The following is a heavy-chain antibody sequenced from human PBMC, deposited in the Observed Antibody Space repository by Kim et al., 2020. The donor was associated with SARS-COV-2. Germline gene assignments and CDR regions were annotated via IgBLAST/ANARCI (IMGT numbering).Heavy chain of an antibody. CDR3: ARADRRWADPGGDY. V-gene: IGHV3-33*01. Sequence: AASERSRFTISRDYSKNMLYLQMNSLRAEDTAVYYCARADRRWADPGGDYWGQGTLVTVSS. J-gene: IGHJ4*02. D-gene: IGHD1-26*01.